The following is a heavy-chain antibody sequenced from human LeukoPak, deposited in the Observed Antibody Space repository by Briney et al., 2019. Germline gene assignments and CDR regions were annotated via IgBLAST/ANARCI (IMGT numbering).Heavy chain of an antibody. V-gene: IGHV4-34*01. D-gene: IGHD3-16*02. CDR1: GGAFCGYY. CDR3: ATSYDYLWGSHRYTPTFDS. J-gene: IGHJ4*02. Sequence: SDTLSLTCAVCGGAFCGYYWNWIRRAPEKGLEWIGEINHSGSTNYSPSLTSRVTMSVDTSRNQFSPRLSSVTAADTAVYDGATSYDYLWGSHRYTPTFDSWGQGTLVTVSS. CDR2: INHSGST.